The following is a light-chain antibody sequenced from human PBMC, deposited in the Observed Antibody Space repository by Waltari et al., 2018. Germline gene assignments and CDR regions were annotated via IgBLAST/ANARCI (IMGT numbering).Light chain of an antibody. CDR3: QQSYSTSPIT. CDR1: QSISSY. V-gene: IGKV1-39*01. CDR2: AAS. Sequence: DIQMTQSPSSLSASVGDRVTITCRVSQSISSYLNWYQQKPGKAPKLLIYAASSLQSGVPSRFSGSGSGTDFTLTISSLQPEDFATYYCQQSYSTSPITFGPGTKVDIK. J-gene: IGKJ3*01.